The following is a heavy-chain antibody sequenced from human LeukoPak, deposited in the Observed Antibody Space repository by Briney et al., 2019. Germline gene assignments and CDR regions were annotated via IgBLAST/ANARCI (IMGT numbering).Heavy chain of an antibody. CDR2: ISSSSSYI. Sequence: GGSLRLSCAASGFTFSSYGMHWVRQAPGKGLEWVSSISSSSSYIYYADSVKGRFTISRDNAKNSLYLQMNSLRAEDTAVYYCARAPDVDTAMASFNDAFDIWGQGTMVTVSS. CDR1: GFTFSSYG. D-gene: IGHD5-18*01. V-gene: IGHV3-21*01. J-gene: IGHJ3*02. CDR3: ARAPDVDTAMASFNDAFDI.